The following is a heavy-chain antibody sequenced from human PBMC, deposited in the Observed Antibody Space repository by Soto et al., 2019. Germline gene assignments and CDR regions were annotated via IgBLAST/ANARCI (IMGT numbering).Heavy chain of an antibody. V-gene: IGHV3-33*01. D-gene: IGHD6-13*01. Sequence: GGFLRLSCPASGFTCCSCSMHRVRQAPGKGLEWVAFIWYDGSNKYYADSVKGRFTISRDNAKNTLYLQMNSLRAEDTAVYYWARTGIAAADPRRKTQYYYGMDVGGQGTTVTVSS. CDR3: ARTGIAAADPRRKTQYYYGMDV. CDR2: IWYDGSNK. CDR1: GFTCCSCS. J-gene: IGHJ6*02.